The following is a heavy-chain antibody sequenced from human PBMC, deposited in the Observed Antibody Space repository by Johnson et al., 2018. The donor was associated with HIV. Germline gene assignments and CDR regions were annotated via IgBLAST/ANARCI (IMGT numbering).Heavy chain of an antibody. Sequence: QVQLVESGGGLVKPGGSLRLSCAASGFTFSDYYMSWIRQAPGKGLEWLSVISYDGSYKYYADSVKGRFTVSRDNSKNTLYLQMNSLRAEDTAVYYCARAGRWSGDTFDIWGQGTMVTVSS. CDR3: ARAGRWSGDTFDI. CDR1: GFTFSDYY. J-gene: IGHJ3*02. V-gene: IGHV3-30*03. D-gene: IGHD3-10*01. CDR2: ISYDGSYK.